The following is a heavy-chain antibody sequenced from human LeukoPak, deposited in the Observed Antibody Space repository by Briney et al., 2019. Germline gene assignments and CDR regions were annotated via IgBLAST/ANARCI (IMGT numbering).Heavy chain of an antibody. D-gene: IGHD1-26*01. CDR1: GYTFTSYD. V-gene: IGHV1-8*03. CDR2: MNPNSGNT. Sequence: GASVKVSCKASGYTFTSYDINWVRQATGQGLEWMGWMNPNSGNTGYAQKFQGRVTITRNTSISTAYMELSSLRSEDTAVYYCARLPRPYIVGATAEDYWGQGTLVTVSS. J-gene: IGHJ4*02. CDR3: ARLPRPYIVGATAEDY.